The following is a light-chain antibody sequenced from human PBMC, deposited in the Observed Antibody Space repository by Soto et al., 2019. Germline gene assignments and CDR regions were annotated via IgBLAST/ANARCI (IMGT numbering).Light chain of an antibody. J-gene: IGKJ1*01. Sequence: EIVMTQSPGTLSVYPGERATLSCRASQSVSSDLAWYQQKPGQAPRLLIYGASTRATDIPDRISGSGSGTDFTLTVSRLEPEHFAVYYCQHYGSTPWSFGQGTKVDI. V-gene: IGKV3-20*01. CDR2: GAS. CDR1: QSVSSD. CDR3: QHYGSTPWS.